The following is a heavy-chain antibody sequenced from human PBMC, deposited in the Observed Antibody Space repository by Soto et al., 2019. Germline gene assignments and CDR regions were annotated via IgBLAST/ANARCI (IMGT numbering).Heavy chain of an antibody. CDR2: INPNSGGT. V-gene: IGHV1-2*02. J-gene: IGHJ4*02. CDR1: GYTFTGYY. CDR3: ARAPLECIAAAVYFDY. Sequence: QVQLVQSGAEVKKPGASVKVSCKASGYTFTGYYMHWVRQAPGQGLEWMGWINPNSGGTNYAQKFQGRVTMTRDTSISTAYMELSRLRSDDTAVYYCARAPLECIAAAVYFDYWGQGTLVTVSS. D-gene: IGHD6-13*01.